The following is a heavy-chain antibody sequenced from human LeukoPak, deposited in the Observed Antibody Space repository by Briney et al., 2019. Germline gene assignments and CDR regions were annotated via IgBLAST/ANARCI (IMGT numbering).Heavy chain of an antibody. CDR3: TRDHYYGSGSYEGHFDY. D-gene: IGHD3-10*01. CDR2: FDPEDGET. J-gene: IGHJ4*02. CDR1: GYTLTELS. Sequence: ASVKVSCKVSGYTLTELSMHWVRQAPGKGLEWMGGFDPEDGETIYAQKFQGRVTMTEDTSTDTAYMELSSLRSEDTAVYYCTRDHYYGSGSYEGHFDYWGQGTLVTVSS. V-gene: IGHV1-24*01.